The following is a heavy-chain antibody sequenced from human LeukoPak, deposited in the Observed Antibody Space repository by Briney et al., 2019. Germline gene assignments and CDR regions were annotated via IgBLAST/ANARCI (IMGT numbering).Heavy chain of an antibody. CDR1: GGSISSYY. Sequence: SETLSLTCTVSGGSISSYYWSWIRQPPGKGLEWIGYIYYSGSTNYNPSLKSRVTISVDTSKNQFSLKLSSVTAADTAVYYCARWYSSSSYYYYYYMDVWDKGTTVTVSS. CDR3: ARWYSSSSYYYYYYMDV. J-gene: IGHJ6*03. V-gene: IGHV4-59*08. CDR2: IYYSGST. D-gene: IGHD6-6*01.